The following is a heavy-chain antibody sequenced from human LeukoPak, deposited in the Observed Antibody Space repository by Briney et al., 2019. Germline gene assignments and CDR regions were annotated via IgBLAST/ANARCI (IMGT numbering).Heavy chain of an antibody. CDR3: ARLGDHYDSSSYFDAFEI. CDR1: GGSISCSSYH. CDR2: IYYGGST. J-gene: IGHJ3*02. V-gene: IGHV4-39*01. D-gene: IGHD3-22*01. Sequence: SETLSLTCTVSGGSISCSSYHWGWIRQPPGKGLEWIGTIYYGGSTYYNPSLKSRVTISVDTSKKQFSLKLTSVTAADAAVYYCARLGDHYDSSSYFDAFEIWGQGTMVTVFS.